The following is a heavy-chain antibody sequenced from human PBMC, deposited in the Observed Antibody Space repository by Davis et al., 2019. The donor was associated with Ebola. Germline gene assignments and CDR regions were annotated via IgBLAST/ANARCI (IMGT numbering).Heavy chain of an antibody. CDR2: ISAYNGDT. CDR1: GYTFTNYG. D-gene: IGHD4/OR15-4a*01. Sequence: ASVKVSCKASGYTFTNYGLSWVRQAPGQGLEWMGWISAYNGDTKYAQRLQDRLTITTDTSTSTAYMELRNLRSDDTAVYYCARDEDYNPLVYWGQGTLVTVSS. J-gene: IGHJ4*02. CDR3: ARDEDYNPLVY. V-gene: IGHV1-18*04.